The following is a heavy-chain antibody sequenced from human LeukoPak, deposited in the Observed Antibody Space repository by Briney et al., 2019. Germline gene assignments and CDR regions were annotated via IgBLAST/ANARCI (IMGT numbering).Heavy chain of an antibody. CDR3: ARDMSGTYSFDY. V-gene: IGHV3-23*01. CDR2: ISGGGGST. CDR1: GFTFSSYA. Sequence: GGSLRLSCAASGFTFSSYAMSWVRQAPGKGLEWVSGISGGGGSTYYADSVRGRFTVSRDNSKNTLFLELSSLRTDDTAVYYCARDMSGTYSFDYWGQGTLVTVSS. D-gene: IGHD1-26*01. J-gene: IGHJ4*02.